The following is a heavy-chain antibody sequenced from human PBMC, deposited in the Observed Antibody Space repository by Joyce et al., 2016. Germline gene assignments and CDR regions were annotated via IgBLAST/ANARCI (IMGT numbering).Heavy chain of an antibody. Sequence: QVLLVQSGATVKRPGSSLRVSCKSSGGAFSNFTVNWVRQAPGQRLEWMGGIIPFFGAAKYAEHFQGRVTLTADLSTRTAYMELSSLTSADTAVYYCARGGTSSDHYFFYTLDGWGPGTTVIVSS. J-gene: IGHJ6*02. CDR3: ARGGTSSDHYFFYTLDG. D-gene: IGHD1-14*01. CDR1: GGAFSNFT. V-gene: IGHV1-69*12. CDR2: IIPFFGAA.